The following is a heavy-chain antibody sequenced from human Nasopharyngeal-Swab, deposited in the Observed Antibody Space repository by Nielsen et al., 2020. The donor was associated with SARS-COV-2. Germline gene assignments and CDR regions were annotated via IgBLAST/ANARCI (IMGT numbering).Heavy chain of an antibody. CDR3: ARDGLDYDFWSAYFMDV. Sequence: GGSLRLSCAASGFTFSTYNMNWVRQAPGKGLEWVSSISSSSTYIYYADLVKGRFTISRDSAQSSLFLQMNSLRAEDTAVYYCARDGLDYDFWSAYFMDVWGRGTTVTVSS. CDR2: ISSSSTYI. CDR1: GFTFSTYN. V-gene: IGHV3-21*01. D-gene: IGHD3-3*01. J-gene: IGHJ6*02.